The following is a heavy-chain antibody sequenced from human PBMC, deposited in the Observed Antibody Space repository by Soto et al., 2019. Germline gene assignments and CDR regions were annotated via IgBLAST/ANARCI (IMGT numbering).Heavy chain of an antibody. D-gene: IGHD3-22*01. CDR3: AGSRTYYYDSSGYWTFDY. CDR1: GYTFTSYY. Sequence: ASVKVSCKASGYTFTSYYMHWVRQAPGQGLEWMGIINPSGGGTSYAQKFQGRVTMTRDTSTSTVYMELSSLRSEDTAVYYCAGSRTYYYDSSGYWTFDYWGQGTLVTVSS. CDR2: INPSGGGT. V-gene: IGHV1-46*01. J-gene: IGHJ4*02.